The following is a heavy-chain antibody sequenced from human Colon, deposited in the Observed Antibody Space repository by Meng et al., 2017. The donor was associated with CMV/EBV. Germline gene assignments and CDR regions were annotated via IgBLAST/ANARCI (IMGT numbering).Heavy chain of an antibody. J-gene: IGHJ4*02. CDR1: GASISNYY. CDR2: VFSTRST. Sequence: SETLSLTCTVSGASISNYYWSWIRQSPGKGLEWIASVFSTRSTNYNPSLKSRVTISVDTSNKQVSLKLTSVTAADTALYYCAKGVSNDLWSGYYRGFDSWGQGTLVTVSS. D-gene: IGHD3-3*01. V-gene: IGHV4-59*01. CDR3: AKGVSNDLWSGYYRGFDS.